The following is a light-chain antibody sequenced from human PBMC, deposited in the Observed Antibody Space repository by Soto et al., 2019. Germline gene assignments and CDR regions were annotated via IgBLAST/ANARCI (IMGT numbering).Light chain of an antibody. V-gene: IGLV1-44*01. CDR3: VTWDESLNSRV. CDR1: NSNIGRFT. Sequence: QSVLTQPPSVSRTPGQRVTISCSGSNSNIGRFTVNWYQHLPGMAPKVLIYTDNQRPSGVPDRFFGSKSGTSASLAISGLQSEDEADYYCVTWDESLNSRVFGTGTKVTV. J-gene: IGLJ1*01. CDR2: TDN.